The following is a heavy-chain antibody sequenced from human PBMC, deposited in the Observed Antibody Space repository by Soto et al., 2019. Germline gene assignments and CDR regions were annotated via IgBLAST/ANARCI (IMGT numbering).Heavy chain of an antibody. V-gene: IGHV3-30*18. CDR1: GFIFSNYG. D-gene: IGHD1-26*01. Sequence: QVQLVESGGGVVQPGRSLRLSCAASGFIFSNYGMHWVRQAPGKGLEWVTVISYDGSNKYYADSVKGRFTISRDNSKNTLYLQMNSLRTEDTTVYYCAKDGGQWDLRAYAFDIWGQGTMVTVSS. CDR2: ISYDGSNK. CDR3: AKDGGQWDLRAYAFDI. J-gene: IGHJ3*02.